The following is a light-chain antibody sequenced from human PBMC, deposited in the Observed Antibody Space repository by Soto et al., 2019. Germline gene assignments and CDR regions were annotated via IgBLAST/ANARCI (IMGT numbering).Light chain of an antibody. V-gene: IGLV2-18*01. CDR2: EVS. CDR1: SSDCGSYNR. CDR3: SLYTSDSTYV. J-gene: IGLJ1*01. Sequence: QSALAQPPSVSGSPGQSVTISCPGTSSDCGSYNRVSWYQRPPGTGPKLMIYEVSNRPSGVPDHFSRSKSGNTASLTISGLQAEDEAEYYCSLYTSDSTYVFGTGTKVTVL.